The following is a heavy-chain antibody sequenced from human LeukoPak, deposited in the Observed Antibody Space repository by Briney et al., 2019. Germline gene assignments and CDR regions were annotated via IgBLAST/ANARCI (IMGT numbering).Heavy chain of an antibody. D-gene: IGHD3-9*01. CDR3: AKELLTSPTAEDAFDI. J-gene: IGHJ3*02. CDR2: ISYNGNKK. CDR1: GFTFSSYG. Sequence: PGGSLRLSCAASGFTFSSYGIHCVRQAPGKGLEWVAVISYNGNKKYYADSVKGRFTISRDNSKNTLYLQMNSLRAEDTAVYYCAKELLTSPTAEDAFDIWGQGTMVTVSS. V-gene: IGHV3-30*18.